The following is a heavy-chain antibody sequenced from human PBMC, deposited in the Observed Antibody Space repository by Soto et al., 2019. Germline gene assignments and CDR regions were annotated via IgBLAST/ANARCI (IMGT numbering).Heavy chain of an antibody. J-gene: IGHJ6*02. V-gene: IGHV1-69*01. Sequence: QAQLVQSGAEVKKPGASVKVSCKASGGTFSNFAITWVRQAPGQGLEWMGGIIPIFRTINYAQKFQGRVTITSDESTTTAHMELSSLRSEDTAVYFCASGSSGGGYFYDGMDVWGQGTTVIVSS. CDR1: GGTFSNFA. CDR3: ASGSSGGGYFYDGMDV. CDR2: IIPIFRTI. D-gene: IGHD1-26*01.